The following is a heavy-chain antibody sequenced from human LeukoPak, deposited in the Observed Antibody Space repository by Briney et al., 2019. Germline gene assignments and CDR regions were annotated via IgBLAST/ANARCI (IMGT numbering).Heavy chain of an antibody. V-gene: IGHV4-31*03. CDR3: ARDRHDYGVNFDY. D-gene: IGHD4-17*01. Sequence: SETLSLTCTVSGGSISSGDYYWSWIRQHPGKGLEWIGYIYYSGSTYYNPSLKSRVTISVDTSKNQFSLILSSVTAADTAVYYCARDRHDYGVNFDYWGQGTLVTVSS. CDR1: GGSISSGDYY. J-gene: IGHJ4*02. CDR2: IYYSGST.